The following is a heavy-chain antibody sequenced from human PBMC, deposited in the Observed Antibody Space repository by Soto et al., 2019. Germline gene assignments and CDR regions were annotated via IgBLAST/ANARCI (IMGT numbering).Heavy chain of an antibody. CDR2: LTWNGEVL. V-gene: IGHV3-9*01. CDR1: GFTFDDYA. Sequence: GGSLRLSCVASGFTFDDYAIHWVRQTPGKGLEWVSGLTWNGEVLGYADSVKGRFTISRDNAKNSLYLEMNSLRPEDTALYYCVKDSESSGYLAHLDYWGQGTLVTVSS. J-gene: IGHJ4*02. D-gene: IGHD3-22*01. CDR3: VKDSESSGYLAHLDY.